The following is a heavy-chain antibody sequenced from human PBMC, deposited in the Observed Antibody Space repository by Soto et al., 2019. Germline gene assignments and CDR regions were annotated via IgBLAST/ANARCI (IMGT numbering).Heavy chain of an antibody. D-gene: IGHD3-22*01. CDR2: IYSGGST. CDR3: AREGYYDSSGYYSFHRYFNY. V-gene: IGHV3-66*01. CDR1: GFTVSSNY. J-gene: IGHJ4*02. Sequence: PGGSLRLSCAASGFTVSSNYMSWVRQAPGKGLEWVSVIYSGGSTYYADSVKGRFTISRDNSKNTLYLQMNSLRAEDTAVYYCAREGYYDSSGYYSFHRYFNYWGQGTLVTVSS.